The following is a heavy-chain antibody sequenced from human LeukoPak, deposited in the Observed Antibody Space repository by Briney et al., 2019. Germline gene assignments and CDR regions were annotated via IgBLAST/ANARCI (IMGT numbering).Heavy chain of an antibody. V-gene: IGHV3-49*04. CDR3: TRDLGDHCSSTSCYDALLES. D-gene: IGHD2-2*01. J-gene: IGHJ4*02. CDR2: IRSKAYGGTI. CDR1: GFTFGDYA. Sequence: PGRSLRLSCTTSGFTFGDYAMNWVRQAPGKGLEWISFIRSKAYGGTIEYAASVKGRFTISRDDSKRIAYLRMNSLKTEDTAVYYCTRDLGDHCSSTSCYDALLESWGQGTLVTVSS.